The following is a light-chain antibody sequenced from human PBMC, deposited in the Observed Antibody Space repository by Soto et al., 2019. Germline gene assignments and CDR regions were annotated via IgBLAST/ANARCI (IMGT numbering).Light chain of an antibody. J-gene: IGKJ1*01. CDR3: LQDYSYPRT. Sequence: AIQMTQSPSSLSASVGDRVIITCRASQAIRTELGWYQQRPGKAPKLLIYGTSNLQSGVPSRFSGSGSGTXXXXXXXGLQPEDFATYYCLQDYSYPRTFGQGTKVDVK. CDR2: GTS. V-gene: IGKV1-6*01. CDR1: QAIRTE.